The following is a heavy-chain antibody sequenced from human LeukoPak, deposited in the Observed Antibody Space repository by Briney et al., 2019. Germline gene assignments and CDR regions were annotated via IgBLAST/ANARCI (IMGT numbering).Heavy chain of an antibody. J-gene: IGHJ4*02. V-gene: IGHV3-30*18. CDR3: AKTTGGWPRFFDH. Sequence: GGSLRLSCAASGYPFSGSDTHWVRQAPGKGLEWVAFVSHEGSSKFYAESVKGRFGISRDNSKSTTYLQMNGLRADDTAVYYCAKTTGGWPRFFDHWGQGTLVAVSS. CDR2: VSHEGSSK. CDR1: GYPFSGSD. D-gene: IGHD6-19*01.